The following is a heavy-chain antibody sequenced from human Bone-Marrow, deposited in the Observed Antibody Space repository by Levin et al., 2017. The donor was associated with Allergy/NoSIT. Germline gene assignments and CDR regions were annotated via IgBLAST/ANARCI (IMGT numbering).Heavy chain of an antibody. V-gene: IGHV1-24*01. CDR3: TTWAPEAYYYEGGGQVLGD. Sequence: PGGSLRLSCKVSGYTLPELSIHWVRQAPGKGLEWMGGFDPEDAKTMYAQKFQGRVTMTEDTLADTAYMELRSLSSEDTAMYYCTTWAPEAYYYEGGGQVLGDWGQGTLVTISS. CDR1: GYTLPELS. D-gene: IGHD3-22*01. CDR2: FDPEDAKT. J-gene: IGHJ4*02.